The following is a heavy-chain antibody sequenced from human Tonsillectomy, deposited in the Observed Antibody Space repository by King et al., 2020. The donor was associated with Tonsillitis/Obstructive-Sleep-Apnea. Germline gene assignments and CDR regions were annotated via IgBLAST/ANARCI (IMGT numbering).Heavy chain of an antibody. CDR1: GYTFTIYF. D-gene: IGHD4-11*01. J-gene: IGHJ4*02. V-gene: IGHV1-46*01. Sequence: QLVQSGSEVKNPGASVKVSCKASGYTFTIYFVHWVRQAPGQGCEWMGIINPMGGSTSYAQQFQGRITMSRDTSTSTVYMELCSLRSVYTAVYYCARDRSRDYSNYPLWNFDYWGQGTLVTVSS. CDR2: INPMGGST. CDR3: ARDRSRDYSNYPLWNFDY.